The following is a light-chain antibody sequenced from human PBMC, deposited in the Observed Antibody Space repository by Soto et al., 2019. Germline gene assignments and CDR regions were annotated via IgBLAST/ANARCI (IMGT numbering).Light chain of an antibody. V-gene: IGKV1-5*01. CDR2: DAS. J-gene: IGKJ1*01. CDR1: QTISGW. CDR3: QQYKSYPWT. Sequence: DTQMTQSPSTLSASVGDGVTITCRASQTISGWLAWYQQRPGKAPKLLISDASSLRSGVPSRFSGSGSGTEFTLTISSLQPDDFGSYYCQQYKSYPWTFGHGTKVDIK.